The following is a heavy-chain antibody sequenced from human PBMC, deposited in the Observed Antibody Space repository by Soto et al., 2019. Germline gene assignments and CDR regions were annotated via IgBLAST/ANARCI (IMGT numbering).Heavy chain of an antibody. Sequence: LRLSCAASGFTFRSYGFHWVRQAPGKGLEWVAVLWSDGSNKAYADSVKGRFTISRDESRNTVYLQMNSLRVEDTAVYYCARDLSTGSLDYGGQGTLVTVSS. V-gene: IGHV3-33*01. J-gene: IGHJ4*02. CDR3: ARDLSTGSLDY. D-gene: IGHD3-9*01. CDR1: GFTFRSYG. CDR2: LWSDGSNK.